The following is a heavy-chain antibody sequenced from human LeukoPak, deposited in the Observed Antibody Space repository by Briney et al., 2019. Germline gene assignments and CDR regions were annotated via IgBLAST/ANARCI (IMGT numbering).Heavy chain of an antibody. J-gene: IGHJ6*02. CDR1: GFTFSSYA. D-gene: IGHD6-13*01. Sequence: GGSLRLSCAASGFTFSSYAMHWVRQAPGKGLEWVAVISYDGSNKYYAASVKGRFTISRDNSKNTLYLQMNSLRAEDTAVYYCATVDSSSWSYYYYYGMDVWGQGTTVTVSS. V-gene: IGHV3-30-3*01. CDR3: ATVDSSSWSYYYYYGMDV. CDR2: ISYDGSNK.